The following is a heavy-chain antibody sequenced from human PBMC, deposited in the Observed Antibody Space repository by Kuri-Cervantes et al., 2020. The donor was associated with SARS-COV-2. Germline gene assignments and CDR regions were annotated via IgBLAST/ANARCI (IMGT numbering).Heavy chain of an antibody. CDR1: GGSISSQSYY. V-gene: IGHV4-39*07. CDR2: VYYSGTT. CDR3: ASAYSNYAYFDY. J-gene: IGHJ4*02. D-gene: IGHD4-11*01. Sequence: SETLSLTCTVSGGSISSQSYYWGWIRQPPGKGLEWIGSVYYSGTTYYNPSLKSRVTISLDTSKNQLSLKLSSVTAADTAVYYCASAYSNYAYFDYWGQGTLVTVSS.